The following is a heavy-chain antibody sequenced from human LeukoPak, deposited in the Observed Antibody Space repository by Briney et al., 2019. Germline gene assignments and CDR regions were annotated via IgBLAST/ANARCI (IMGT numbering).Heavy chain of an antibody. V-gene: IGHV4-59*08. D-gene: IGHD3-10*01. Sequence: SETLSLTCTVSGASISGYYCSWVRQPPGKEMEWVGYVYSSGNTNYNPSLKSRVTLSVDTSKNQFSLKLVSVTAADTAVYYCARHPPSSAGAYDIWGQGTMVTVSS. CDR1: GASISGYY. J-gene: IGHJ3*02. CDR3: ARHPPSSAGAYDI. CDR2: VYSSGNT.